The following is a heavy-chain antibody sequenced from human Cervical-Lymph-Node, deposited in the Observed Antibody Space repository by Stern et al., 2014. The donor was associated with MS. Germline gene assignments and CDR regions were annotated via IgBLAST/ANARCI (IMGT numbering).Heavy chain of an antibody. CDR2: ISSGGRSI. CDR3: ARGEADYYDSSGYSFEY. D-gene: IGHD3-22*01. V-gene: IGHV3-48*01. CDR1: GFTFSSYS. J-gene: IGHJ4*02. Sequence: EVQLVQSGGGLVQPGGSLRLSCAASGFTFSSYSMTWVRQAPGKGLEWVSYISSGGRSIYYADSVKGRLTISRDNAKNSLYLQMNSLRGDDTAVYYCARGEADYYDSSGYSFEYWGQGTLVTVSS.